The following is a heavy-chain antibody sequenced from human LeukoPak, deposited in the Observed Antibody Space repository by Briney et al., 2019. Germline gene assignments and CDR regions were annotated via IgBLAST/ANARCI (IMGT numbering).Heavy chain of an antibody. D-gene: IGHD1-14*01. CDR2: IKQDGSER. Sequence: GGSLRLSCAASGFIFSSLWMTWVRQAPGKGLEGMANIKQDGSERNYMDSVKGRFTLSRDNTKNSIYLQMNSLRADDTAIYYCARGGTRRPSPFDYWGQGILVTVSS. CDR1: GFIFSSLW. J-gene: IGHJ4*02. V-gene: IGHV3-7*03. CDR3: ARGGTRRPSPFDY.